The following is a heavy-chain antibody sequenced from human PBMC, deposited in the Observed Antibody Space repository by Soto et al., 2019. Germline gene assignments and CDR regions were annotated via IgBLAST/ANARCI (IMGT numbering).Heavy chain of an antibody. CDR3: ARDLHYYDSSGFHFDY. CDR2: ISAYNGNT. D-gene: IGHD3-22*01. CDR1: GYTFTSYG. J-gene: IGHJ4*02. V-gene: IGHV1-18*01. Sequence: ASEKVSCKASGYTFTSYGISWVRQAPGQGLEWMGWISAYNGNTNYAQKLQGRVTMTTDTSTSTAYTELRSLRSDDTAVYYCARDLHYYDSSGFHFDYWGQGTLVTVSS.